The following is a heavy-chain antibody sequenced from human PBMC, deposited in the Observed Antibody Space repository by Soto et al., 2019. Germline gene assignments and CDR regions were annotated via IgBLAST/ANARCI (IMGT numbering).Heavy chain of an antibody. CDR1: EVTFSSYG. D-gene: IGHD1-26*01. Sequence: GGSLRLSCSAAEVTFSSYGMHWVRQAPGKGLEWVAVISHDGSIKYYADSVKGRFSISRDNSKNTLFLQMSGLRVEDTAVYYCAKMPYTGNYYWGIHYWGQGTQVTVSS. CDR2: ISHDGSIK. V-gene: IGHV3-30*18. J-gene: IGHJ4*02. CDR3: AKMPYTGNYYWGIHY.